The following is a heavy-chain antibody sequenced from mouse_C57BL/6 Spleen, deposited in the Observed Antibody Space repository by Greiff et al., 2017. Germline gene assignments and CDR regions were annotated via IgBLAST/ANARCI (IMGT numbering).Heavy chain of an antibody. V-gene: IGHV1-15*01. CDR2: IDPETGGT. CDR3: TRPHDGSSYGGFDY. CDR1: GYTFTDYE. Sequence: QVQLQQSGAELVRPGASVTLSCKASGYTFTDYEMHWVKQTPVHGLEWIGAIDPETGGTAYNQKFKGKAILTADKSSSTAYMELRSLTSEDSAVYYCTRPHDGSSYGGFDYWGQGTTLTVSS. D-gene: IGHD1-1*01. J-gene: IGHJ2*01.